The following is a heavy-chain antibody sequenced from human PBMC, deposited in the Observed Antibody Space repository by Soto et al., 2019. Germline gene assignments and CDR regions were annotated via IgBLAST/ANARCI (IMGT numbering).Heavy chain of an antibody. D-gene: IGHD1-1*01. CDR3: ARNGTLTGYSYGMDV. CDR1: GGTFSDYT. J-gene: IGHJ6*02. Sequence: QVQLVQSGAELKKPGSSVKVSCTASGGTFSDYTINWVRQAPGQRLEWMGGIIPIFDTANYAEKFQGRVTITADESTSTSYMEVSSLRFEDTAVYYCARNGTLTGYSYGMDVWGQGTMVTVSS. V-gene: IGHV1-69*01. CDR2: IIPIFDTA.